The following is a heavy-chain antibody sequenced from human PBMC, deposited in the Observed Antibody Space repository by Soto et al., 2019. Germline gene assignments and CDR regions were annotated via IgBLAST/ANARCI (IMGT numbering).Heavy chain of an antibody. V-gene: IGHV1-18*01. CDR1: GYTFTSYG. CDR2: ISAYNGNT. Sequence: QVQLVQSGAEVKKPGASVKVSCKASGYTFTSYGISWVRQAPGQGLEWMGWISAYNGNTNYAQKLQGRVTMTTDTSTSTVYMEQTSLRSDDTAVYYCARCGAEAYYDFWSGYYIDYWGQGTLVTVSS. CDR3: ARCGAEAYYDFWSGYYIDY. D-gene: IGHD3-3*01. J-gene: IGHJ4*02.